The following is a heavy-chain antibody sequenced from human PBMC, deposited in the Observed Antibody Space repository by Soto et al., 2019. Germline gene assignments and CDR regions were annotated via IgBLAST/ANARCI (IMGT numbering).Heavy chain of an antibody. CDR2: LYYSGST. CDR3: ARRGYYYDSSGFGMDV. CDR1: GGSISSGGYY. D-gene: IGHD3-22*01. V-gene: IGHV4-31*03. J-gene: IGHJ6*02. Sequence: QVQLQESGPGLVKPSQTLSLPCTVSGGSISSGGYYWSWIRQLPGKCLEWIGYLYYSGSTYYNPSLKSRVTISVDTSKNQFSLKLSSVTAADRAVYYCARRGYYYDSSGFGMDVWVQGTTVTVSS.